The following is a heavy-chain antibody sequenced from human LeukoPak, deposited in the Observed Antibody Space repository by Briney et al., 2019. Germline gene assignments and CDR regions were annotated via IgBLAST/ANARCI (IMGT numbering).Heavy chain of an antibody. Sequence: SVKVSCKASGYTFTSYAISWVRQAPGQGLEWMGGIIAYIGTTNYAQKFQGRVTITADASTSTAYMELSSLSSEDTAVYYCARTLYSYAFDFWGQGTMVTVSS. J-gene: IGHJ3*01. D-gene: IGHD5-18*01. CDR3: ARTLYSYAFDF. V-gene: IGHV1-69*13. CDR1: GYTFTSYA. CDR2: IIAYIGTT.